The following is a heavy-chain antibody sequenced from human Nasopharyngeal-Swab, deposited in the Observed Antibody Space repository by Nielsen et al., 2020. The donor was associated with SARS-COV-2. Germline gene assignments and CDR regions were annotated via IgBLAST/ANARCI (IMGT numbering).Heavy chain of an antibody. D-gene: IGHD5-12*01. CDR1: GCTFTSYY. V-gene: IGHV1-46*01. J-gene: IGHJ4*02. CDR3: ARPRYGGYEISPPNY. Sequence: ASVKVSCKASGCTFTSYYMHWVRQAPGQGLEWMGIINPSGGSTSYAQKFQGRVTMTRDASTSTVYMELSSLRSEDTAVYYCARPRYGGYEISPPNYWGQGTLVTVSS. CDR2: INPSGGST.